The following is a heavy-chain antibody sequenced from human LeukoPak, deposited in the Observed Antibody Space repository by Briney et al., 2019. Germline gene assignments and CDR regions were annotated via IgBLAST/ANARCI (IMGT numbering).Heavy chain of an antibody. J-gene: IGHJ4*02. CDR3: AKSGWLRFVHGYYFDY. D-gene: IGHD5-12*01. CDR1: GFTFSSYG. V-gene: IGHV3-23*01. Sequence: GGTLRLSCAASGFTFSSYGMSWVRQAPGKGLEWVSAISGSGGSTYYADSVKGRFTISRDNSKNTLYLQMNSLRAEDTAVYYCAKSGWLRFVHGYYFDYWGQGTLVTVSS. CDR2: ISGSGGST.